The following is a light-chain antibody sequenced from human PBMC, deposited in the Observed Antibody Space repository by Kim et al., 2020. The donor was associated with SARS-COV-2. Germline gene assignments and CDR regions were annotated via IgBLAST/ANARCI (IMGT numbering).Light chain of an antibody. CDR2: GAS. J-gene: IGKJ5*01. Sequence: ASVGEIVTITCWASQVIRNVLGWYQQNPGRAPKRLIYGASSLQSGVPSRFSGSGSGTEFTLTISSVQPEDFATYFCLQHSTYPITFGQGTRLEIK. CDR1: QVIRNV. V-gene: IGKV1-17*01. CDR3: LQHSTYPIT.